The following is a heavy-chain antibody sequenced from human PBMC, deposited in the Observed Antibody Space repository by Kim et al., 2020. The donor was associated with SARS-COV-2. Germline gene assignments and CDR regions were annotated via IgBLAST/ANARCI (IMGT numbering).Heavy chain of an antibody. CDR3: ARVRFSYFDY. Sequence: GGSLRLSCAASGFTVSSNYMSWVRQAPGKGLEWVSVIYSGGSTYYADSVKGRFTISRENSKNTLYLQMNSLRAEDTAVYYCARVRFSYFDYWGQGTLVTVSS. CDR1: GFTVSSNY. CDR2: IYSGGST. V-gene: IGHV3-53*01. J-gene: IGHJ4*02.